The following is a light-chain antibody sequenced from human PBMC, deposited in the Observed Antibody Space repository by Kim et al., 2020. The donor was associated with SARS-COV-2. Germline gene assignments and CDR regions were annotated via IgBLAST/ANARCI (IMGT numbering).Light chain of an antibody. CDR3: AAWDDSLNVV. J-gene: IGLJ2*01. CDR2: SNN. CDR1: SSNIGSNT. Sequence: ELTQPPSASGTPGQRVTISCSGSSSNIGSNTVNWYQQLPGTAPKLLIYSNNQRPSGVPDRFSGSKSGTSASLAISGLQSEDEADYYCAAWDDSLNVVFGGGTQLTVL. V-gene: IGLV1-44*01.